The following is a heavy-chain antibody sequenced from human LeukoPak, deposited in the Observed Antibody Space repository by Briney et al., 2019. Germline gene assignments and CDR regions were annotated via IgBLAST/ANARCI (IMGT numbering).Heavy chain of an antibody. D-gene: IGHD1-26*01. Sequence: SQTLSLTCTVSGDSISSGDYYWSWIRQPAGKGLEWIGRISSSGSTNYNPSLKSRVTISVDTSRNQFSLKVSSVTAADTAVYYCARGFRGASFDYWGQGTLVTVSS. CDR2: ISSSGST. CDR3: ARGFRGASFDY. J-gene: IGHJ4*02. CDR1: GDSISSGDYY. V-gene: IGHV4-61*02.